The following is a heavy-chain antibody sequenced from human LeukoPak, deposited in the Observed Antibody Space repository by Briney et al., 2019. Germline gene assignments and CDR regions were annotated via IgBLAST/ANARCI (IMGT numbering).Heavy chain of an antibody. V-gene: IGHV3-30*04. Sequence: GGSLRLSCAASGFTFSSHAMHWVRQAPGKGLEWVAVISYDGSNKYYADSVKGRFTISRDNSKNTLYLQMNSLRAEDTAVYYCARDQGSGSYPSITVYMDVWGKGTTVTVSS. J-gene: IGHJ6*03. CDR1: GFTFSSHA. D-gene: IGHD3-10*01. CDR3: ARDQGSGSYPSITVYMDV. CDR2: ISYDGSNK.